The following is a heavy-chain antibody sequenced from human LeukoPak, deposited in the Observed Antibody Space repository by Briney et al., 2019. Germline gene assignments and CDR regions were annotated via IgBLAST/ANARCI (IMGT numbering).Heavy chain of an antibody. Sequence: ASVKVSCKASGYTFTGYYMHWVRQAPGQGLEWMGWINPNSGGTNYAQKFQGRVTMTRDTSISTAYMELSRLRSDDTAVYYCARDVSHSGSRDAWWFDPWGQGTLVTVSS. CDR3: ARDVSHSGSRDAWWFDP. D-gene: IGHD6-13*01. J-gene: IGHJ5*02. CDR2: INPNSGGT. CDR1: GYTFTGYY. V-gene: IGHV1-2*02.